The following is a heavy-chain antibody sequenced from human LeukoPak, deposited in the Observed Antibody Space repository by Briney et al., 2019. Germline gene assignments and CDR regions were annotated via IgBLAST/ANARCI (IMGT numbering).Heavy chain of an antibody. V-gene: IGHV3-49*04. CDR3: TGGSCTNGVCYHFDY. D-gene: IGHD2-8*01. J-gene: IGHJ4*02. Sequence: GGSLRLSCTASGFTFGDYAMSWVRQAPGKGLEWVGFIRIKAYGGTTEYAASAKGRFTISRDDSKSIAYLQMNSLKTEDTAVYYCTGGSCTNGVCYHFDYWGQGTLVTVSS. CDR2: IRIKAYGGTT. CDR1: GFTFGDYA.